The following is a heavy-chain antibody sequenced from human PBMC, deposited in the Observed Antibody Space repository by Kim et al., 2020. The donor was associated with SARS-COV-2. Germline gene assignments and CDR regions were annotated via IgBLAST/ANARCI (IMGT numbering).Heavy chain of an antibody. CDR1: GYTFTGYY. CDR2: INPNSGGT. Sequence: ASVKVSCKASGYTFTGYYMHWVRQAPGQGLEWMGWINPNSGGTNYAQKFQGRVTMTRDTSISTAYMELSRLRSDDTAVYYCARELPNNYYDSSGNWFDPWGQGTLVTVSS. V-gene: IGHV1-2*02. D-gene: IGHD3-22*01. CDR3: ARELPNNYYDSSGNWFDP. J-gene: IGHJ5*02.